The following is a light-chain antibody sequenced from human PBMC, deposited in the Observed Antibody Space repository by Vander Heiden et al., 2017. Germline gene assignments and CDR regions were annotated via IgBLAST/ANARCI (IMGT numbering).Light chain of an antibody. CDR2: DAS. V-gene: IGKV3-11*01. J-gene: IGKJ4*01. CDR1: QSVSSY. CDR3: QQRSNWTLT. Sequence: EIVFTQSPATLSLSPGDRSTLSCRASQSVSSYLAWYQQKPGQAPRPLIYDASNRATGIPARFSGSGSGTDFTLTISSLEPEDFAVYYCQQRSNWTLTFGGGTKVEIK.